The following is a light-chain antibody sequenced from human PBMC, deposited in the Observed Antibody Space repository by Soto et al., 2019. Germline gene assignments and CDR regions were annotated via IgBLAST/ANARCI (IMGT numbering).Light chain of an antibody. Sequence: DIQMTQSPSILSASVGDRVTVACRASQPISNWLAWYQQKPGKAPKLLIYTASSLDSGVPSRFSGSGSGTEFNITINGLQSDDFASYFCQQYNVYPWTFGQGTKVEIK. CDR3: QQYNVYPWT. V-gene: IGKV1-5*03. CDR1: QPISNW. CDR2: TAS. J-gene: IGKJ1*01.